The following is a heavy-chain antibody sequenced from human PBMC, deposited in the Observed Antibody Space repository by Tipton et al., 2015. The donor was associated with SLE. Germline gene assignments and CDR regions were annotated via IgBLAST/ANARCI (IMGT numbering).Heavy chain of an antibody. J-gene: IGHJ4*02. CDR2: IRYDGSNK. CDR1: GFTFSSYG. D-gene: IGHD2-2*03. Sequence: GSLRLSCAASGFTFSSYGMHWVRQAPGKGLEWVAFIRYDGSNKYYADSVKGRFTISRDNAKNSLYLQMNSLRAEDTAVYYCAKGSGMDIVVVPAAPDYFDYWGQGTLVTVSS. V-gene: IGHV3-30*02. CDR3: AKGSGMDIVVVPAAPDYFDY.